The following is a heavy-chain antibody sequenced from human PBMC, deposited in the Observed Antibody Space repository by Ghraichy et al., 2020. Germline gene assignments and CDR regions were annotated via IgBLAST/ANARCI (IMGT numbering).Heavy chain of an antibody. D-gene: IGHD1-26*01. J-gene: IGHJ6*02. CDR3: ARTVRWELRSMDV. CDR2: ISGSGGST. CDR1: GFTFSSYA. V-gene: IGHV3-23*01. Sequence: GGSLRLSCAASGFTFSSYAMCWVRQAPGKGLEWVSAISGSGGSTNYADSVKGRFTISRDNSKNTLYLQMNSLRAEDTAVYYCARTVRWELRSMDVWGQGTTGTVSS.